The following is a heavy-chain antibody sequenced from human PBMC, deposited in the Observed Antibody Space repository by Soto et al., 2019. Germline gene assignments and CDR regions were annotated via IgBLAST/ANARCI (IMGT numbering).Heavy chain of an antibody. Sequence: QVQLVESGGGVVQPGRSLRLSCAASGFTFSSYGMHWVRQAPGKGLEWVVVIWYDGSNKYYADSVKGRFTISRDNSKNTLYLQMNSLRAEDTAVYYCARDLERADYYDSSGYSLWDYWGQGTLVTVSS. J-gene: IGHJ4*02. V-gene: IGHV3-33*01. CDR3: ARDLERADYYDSSGYSLWDY. D-gene: IGHD3-22*01. CDR1: GFTFSSYG. CDR2: IWYDGSNK.